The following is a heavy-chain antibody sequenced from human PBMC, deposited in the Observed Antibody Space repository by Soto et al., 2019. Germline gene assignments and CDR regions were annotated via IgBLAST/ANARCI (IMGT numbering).Heavy chain of an antibody. CDR3: ARVRYYGSGSYNYYYYYMDV. CDR1: GGSISSYY. V-gene: IGHV4-59*01. D-gene: IGHD3-10*01. CDR2: IYYSGST. J-gene: IGHJ6*03. Sequence: SETLSLTCTVSGGSISSYYWSWIRQPPGKGLEWIGYIYYSGSTNYNPSLKSRVTISVDTSKNQFSLKLSSVTAADTAVYYCARVRYYGSGSYNYYYYYMDVWGKGTTVTVSS.